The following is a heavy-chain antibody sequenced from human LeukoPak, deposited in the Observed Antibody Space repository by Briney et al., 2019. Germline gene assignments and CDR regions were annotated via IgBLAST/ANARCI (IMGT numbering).Heavy chain of an antibody. Sequence: GGSLRLSCAASGFTFSDSAVHWVRQASGKGLEWVGRIRSKANSYAIAYAPSVKGRFTISRNDSKNTAYLQMNSLKTEDTAVYYCTRPGSYSTDDAFDIWGQGTMVTVSS. CDR3: TRPGSYSTDDAFDI. D-gene: IGHD1-26*01. V-gene: IGHV3-73*01. CDR1: GFTFSDSA. J-gene: IGHJ3*02. CDR2: IRSKANSYAI.